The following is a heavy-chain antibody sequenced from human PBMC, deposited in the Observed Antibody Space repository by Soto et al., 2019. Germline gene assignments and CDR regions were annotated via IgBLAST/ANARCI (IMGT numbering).Heavy chain of an antibody. D-gene: IGHD2-15*01. CDR3: ARGIATGQLDP. Sequence: ASVKVSCKASGYTFTRYTMNWVRQAPGQRLEWMGWINPDNGNTKSSQKFQDRVIITRDTSANTAYMDLSSLRSEDTAVYYCARGIATGQLDPWGQGTLVTVPQ. CDR1: GYTFTRYT. CDR2: INPDNGNT. V-gene: IGHV1-3*01. J-gene: IGHJ5*02.